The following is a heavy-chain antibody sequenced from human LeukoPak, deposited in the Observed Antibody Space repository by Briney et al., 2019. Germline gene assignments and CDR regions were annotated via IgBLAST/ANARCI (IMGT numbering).Heavy chain of an antibody. J-gene: IGHJ4*02. CDR2: ISSSSGTI. D-gene: IGHD4-17*01. Sequence: GGSLRLSCAASGFTFSSYSMNWVRQAPGKGLEWVSYISSSSGTIYYADSVKGRFTISRDNAENSLYLQMSSLRAEDTAVYYCARGGLRGDYWGQGALVTVSS. V-gene: IGHV3-48*01. CDR1: GFTFSSYS. CDR3: ARGGLRGDY.